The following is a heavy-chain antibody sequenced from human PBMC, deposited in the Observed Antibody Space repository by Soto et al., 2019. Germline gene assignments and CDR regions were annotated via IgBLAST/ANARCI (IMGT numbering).Heavy chain of an antibody. D-gene: IGHD6-13*01. CDR3: APPCNSSLVNSSSYAVDV. CDR1: GGTFNSHA. V-gene: IGHV1-69*12. Sequence: QVQLVQSGAEVRKPGSSVKVSCKTSGGTFNSHAVTWVRQAPGQGLEWMGGIIPIYRTTNYALKFQGRLTIPADESTGTAYMELSSLRSEDTAVYYCAPPCNSSLVNSSSYAVDVWGQGTTITVSS. CDR2: IIPIYRTT. J-gene: IGHJ6*02.